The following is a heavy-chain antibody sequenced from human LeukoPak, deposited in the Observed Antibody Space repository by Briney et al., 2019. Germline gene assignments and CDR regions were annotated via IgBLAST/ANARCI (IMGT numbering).Heavy chain of an antibody. D-gene: IGHD3-10*01. CDR3: ARGGVAAKYYFDF. CDR1: GGSISPLY. Sequence: PSETLSLTCTVSGGSISPLYWGWIRQPPGKGLEFIGYIYYSGSTNFNPSLKSRVTPSVDTSKSQISLKLTSVTAADTAVYYCARGGVAAKYYFDFWGQGTLVTVS. V-gene: IGHV4-59*11. J-gene: IGHJ4*02. CDR2: IYYSGST.